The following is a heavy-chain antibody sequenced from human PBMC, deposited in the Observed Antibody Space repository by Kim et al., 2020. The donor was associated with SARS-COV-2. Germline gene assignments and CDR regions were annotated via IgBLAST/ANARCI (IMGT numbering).Heavy chain of an antibody. D-gene: IGHD3-22*01. V-gene: IGHV5-10-1*01. CDR2: IDPSDSYT. J-gene: IGHJ4*02. CDR3: ARHKKGGVVVITTFDY. CDR1: GYSFTSYW. Sequence: ESLKISCKGSGYSFTSYWISWVRQMPGKGLEWMGRIDPSDSYTNYSPSFQGHVTISADKSISTAYLQWSSLKASDTAVYYCARHKKGGVVVITTFDYWGQGTLVTVSS.